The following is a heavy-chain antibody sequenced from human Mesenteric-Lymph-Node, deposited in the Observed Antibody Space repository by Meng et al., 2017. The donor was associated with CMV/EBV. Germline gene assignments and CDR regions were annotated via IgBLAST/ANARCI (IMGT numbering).Heavy chain of an antibody. Sequence: GDSVSSNTATWNWIRQSPSRGLEWLGRTYYRSKWYNDYADSVKSRITINPDTAKNQLSLQLNSVTPEDTAVYYCARYYDYCSGYDNWGQGTLVTVSS. D-gene: IGHD3-3*01. CDR3: ARYYDYCSGYDN. J-gene: IGHJ4*02. V-gene: IGHV6-1*01. CDR2: TYYRSKWYN. CDR1: GDSVSSNTAT.